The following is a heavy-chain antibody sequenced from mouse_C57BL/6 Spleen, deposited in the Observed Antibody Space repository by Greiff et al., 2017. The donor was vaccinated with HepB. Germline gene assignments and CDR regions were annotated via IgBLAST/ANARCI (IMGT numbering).Heavy chain of an antibody. CDR3: ASGNYEAWFAY. CDR2: ILPGSGST. J-gene: IGHJ3*01. V-gene: IGHV1-9*01. CDR1: GYTFTGYW. Sequence: VQLQQSGAELMKPGASVKLSCKATGYTFTGYWIEWVKQRPGHGLEWIGEILPGSGSTNYNEKFKGKATFTADTSSNTTYMQLNSLTTEESAIYYCASGNYEAWFAYWGQGTLVTVSA. D-gene: IGHD2-1*01.